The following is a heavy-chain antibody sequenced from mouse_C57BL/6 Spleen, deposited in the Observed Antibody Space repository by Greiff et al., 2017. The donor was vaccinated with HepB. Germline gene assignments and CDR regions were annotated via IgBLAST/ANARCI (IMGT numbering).Heavy chain of an antibody. D-gene: IGHD5-1*01. V-gene: IGHV1-81*01. CDR3: AESNYAMDY. CDR2: IYPRSGNT. J-gene: IGHJ4*01. CDR1: GYTFTSYG. Sequence: QVQLKESGAELARPGASVKLSCKASGYTFTSYGISWVKQRTGQGLEWIGEIYPRSGNTYYNEKFKGKATLTADKSSSTAYMELRSLTSEDSAVYFCAESNYAMDYWGQGTSVTVSS.